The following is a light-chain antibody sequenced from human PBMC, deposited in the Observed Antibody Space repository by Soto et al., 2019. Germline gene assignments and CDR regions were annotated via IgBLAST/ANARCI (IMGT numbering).Light chain of an antibody. Sequence: QSALTQPASVSGSPGQSXTXXXXGXXXDXGGYNYVSWYQQHPGKAPKLMIYDVSNRPSGVSNRFSGSKSGNTASLTISGLQAEDEADYYCSSYTSSSTLGVFGGGTKVTVL. J-gene: IGLJ2*01. CDR3: SSYTSSSTLGV. V-gene: IGLV2-14*01. CDR2: DVS. CDR1: XXDXGGYNY.